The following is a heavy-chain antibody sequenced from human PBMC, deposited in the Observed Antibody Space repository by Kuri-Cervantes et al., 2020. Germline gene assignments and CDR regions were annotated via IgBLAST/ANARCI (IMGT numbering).Heavy chain of an antibody. Sequence: AAVKVSCKASGYTFTSYDINWVRQATGQGLEWMGWMNPNSGNTGYAQKFQGRVTMTGNNYISTAYMELSSLASTDTAVYYCARTETTSRVGMTSVTTNDYWGQGTLVTVSS. V-gene: IGHV1-8*02. D-gene: IGHD4-11*01. CDR3: ARTETTSRVGMTSVTTNDY. CDR1: GYTFTSYD. CDR2: MNPNSGNT. J-gene: IGHJ4*02.